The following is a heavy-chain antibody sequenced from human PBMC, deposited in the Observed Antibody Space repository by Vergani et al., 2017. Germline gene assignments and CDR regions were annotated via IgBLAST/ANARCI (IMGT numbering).Heavy chain of an antibody. V-gene: IGHV4-31*03. CDR1: GDSLSSSDHY. Sequence: QVQLQESGPGLVKPSQTLSLTCTVSGDSLSSSDHYWSWIRQRSDKGLEWVGHIFRSGTTYYNPSLKSRLIMSVDTSKNQFSRKLTSVTAADTAMYYCARENVVIARIFDFWGQGTLVTVSS. D-gene: IGHD2-21*01. CDR3: ARENVVIARIFDF. CDR2: IFRSGTT. J-gene: IGHJ4*02.